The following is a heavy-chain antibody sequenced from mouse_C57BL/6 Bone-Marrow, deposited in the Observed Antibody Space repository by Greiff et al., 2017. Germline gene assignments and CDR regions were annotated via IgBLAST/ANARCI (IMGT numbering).Heavy chain of an antibody. CDR3: ARSGPLGRSFDY. Sequence: QVQLQQPGAELVKPGASVKMSCKASGYTFTSYWITWVKQRPGQGLEWIGDIYPTSGRTNYNEKFKNKAILTVDTSSNTAYMQLSRLTSEDSAVFYGARSGPLGRSFDYWGQGTTLTVSS. D-gene: IGHD4-1*01. J-gene: IGHJ2*01. CDR1: GYTFTSYW. CDR2: IYPTSGRT. V-gene: IGHV1-55*01.